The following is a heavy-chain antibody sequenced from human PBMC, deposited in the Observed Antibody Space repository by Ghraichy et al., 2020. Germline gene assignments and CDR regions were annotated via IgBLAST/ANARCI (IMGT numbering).Heavy chain of an antibody. CDR1: GFTFPNFR. J-gene: IGHJ4*02. D-gene: IGHD3-9*01. CDR2: IKKDGSER. Sequence: GESLNISCVASGFTFPNFRMNWVRQAPGKGLEWVAKIKKDGSERSYVDSVKGRFTISRDNAKNSLSLQMNSLRAEDTAIYYCVRGDWFDYWGQGTLVTVSS. V-gene: IGHV3-7*03. CDR3: VRGDWFDY.